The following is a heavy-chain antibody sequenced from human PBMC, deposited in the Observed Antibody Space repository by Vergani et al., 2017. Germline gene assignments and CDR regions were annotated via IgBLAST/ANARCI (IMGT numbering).Heavy chain of an antibody. V-gene: IGHV3-23*01. Sequence: EVQLLESGGGLVQPGGSLRLSCAGSGFTFINYDMAWVRQAPGKGLEWVSSISGRSDRTYYADSVKGRFTFSRDKSKSMLYLQMNSLRAEDTAVYYCAKVYHYDVSDYAPPYDFDYWGQGTLVTVSS. CDR1: GFTFINYD. D-gene: IGHD3-22*01. CDR3: AKVYHYDVSDYAPPYDFDY. CDR2: ISGRSDRT. J-gene: IGHJ4*02.